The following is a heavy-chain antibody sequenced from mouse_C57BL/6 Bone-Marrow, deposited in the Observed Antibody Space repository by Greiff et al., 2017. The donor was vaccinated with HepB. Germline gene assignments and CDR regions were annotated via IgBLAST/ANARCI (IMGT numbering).Heavy chain of an antibody. CDR1: EYEFPSHD. V-gene: IGHV5-2*01. CDR2: INSDGGST. D-gene: IGHD1-1*01. Sequence: EVQLVESGGGLVQPGESLKLSCESNEYEFPSHDMSWVRKTPEKRLELVAAINSDGGSTYYPDTMERRFIISRDNTKKTLYLQMSSLRSEDTALYYCARRGYYYGSPYWYFDVWGTGTTVTVSS. J-gene: IGHJ1*03. CDR3: ARRGYYYGSPYWYFDV.